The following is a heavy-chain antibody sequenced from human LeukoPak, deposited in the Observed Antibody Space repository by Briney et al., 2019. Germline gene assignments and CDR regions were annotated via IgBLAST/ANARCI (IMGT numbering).Heavy chain of an antibody. J-gene: IGHJ5*02. Sequence: SETLSLTCTVSGYSISSGYYWGWIRPPPGKGLEWIGSIYHSGSTYYNPSLKSRVTISVDTSKNQFSLKLSSVTAADTAVYYCARETGTTPFAWFDPWGQGTLVTVSS. CDR2: IYHSGST. V-gene: IGHV4-38-2*02. CDR1: GYSISSGYY. CDR3: ARETGTTPFAWFDP. D-gene: IGHD1-7*01.